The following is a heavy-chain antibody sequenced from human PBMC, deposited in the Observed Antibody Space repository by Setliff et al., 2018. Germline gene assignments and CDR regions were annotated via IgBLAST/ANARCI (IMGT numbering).Heavy chain of an antibody. CDR1: GGSFSGYY. CDR2: INHSGST. V-gene: IGHV4-34*01. CDR3: ARIDIVLMVYAD. Sequence: KPSETLSLTCAVYGGSFSGYYWSWIRQPPGKGLEWIGEINHSGSTNYNPSLKSRVTISVDTSKNQFSLKLSSVTAADTAVYYCARIDIVLMVYADWGQGTMVTVSS. D-gene: IGHD2-8*01. J-gene: IGHJ3*01.